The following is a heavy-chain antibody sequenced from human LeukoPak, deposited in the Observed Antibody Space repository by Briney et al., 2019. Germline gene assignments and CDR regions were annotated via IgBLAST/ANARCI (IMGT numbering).Heavy chain of an antibody. CDR3: ARAYSPSLSPAAMVGYYYGMDV. V-gene: IGHV1-69*13. D-gene: IGHD2-2*01. CDR2: IIPIFGTA. J-gene: IGHJ6*04. Sequence: ASVKVSCKASGYTFTSYGISWVRQAPGQGLEWMGGIIPIFGTANYAQKFQGRVTITADESTSTAYMELSSLRSEDTAVYYCARAYSPSLSPAAMVGYYYGMDVWGKGTTVTVSS. CDR1: GYTFTSYG.